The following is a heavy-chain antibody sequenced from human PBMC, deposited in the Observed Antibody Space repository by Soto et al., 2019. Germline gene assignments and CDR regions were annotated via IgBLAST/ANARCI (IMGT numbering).Heavy chain of an antibody. D-gene: IGHD1-26*01. CDR3: AGTGGISS. J-gene: IGHJ4*02. V-gene: IGHV1-2*02. Sequence: QVQLVQSGPEVTKPGASVKVSCKASGYTFTDYYMQWVRQAPGQGLEWMGWINPNSGGTNSAPKFQGRVSMTRDTSISTAYLELSSLRSDDTAVYYCAGTGGISSWGQGTLVIVSS. CDR2: INPNSGGT. CDR1: GYTFTDYY.